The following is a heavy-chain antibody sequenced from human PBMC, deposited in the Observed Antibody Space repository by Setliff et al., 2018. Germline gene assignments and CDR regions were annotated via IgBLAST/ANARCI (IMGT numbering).Heavy chain of an antibody. CDR2: IYTDGTT. CDR3: ARDNTIVGATDY. J-gene: IGHJ4*02. Sequence: SETLSLTCGVSGYSISSGHFWGWFRQPAGKGLEWVGRIYTDGTTNYNPSLKGRVTTSADTSTNHFSLKLTSVTAADTAVYYSARDNTIVGATDYWGQGALVTVSS. D-gene: IGHD1-26*01. V-gene: IGHV4-38-2*02. CDR1: GYSISSGHF.